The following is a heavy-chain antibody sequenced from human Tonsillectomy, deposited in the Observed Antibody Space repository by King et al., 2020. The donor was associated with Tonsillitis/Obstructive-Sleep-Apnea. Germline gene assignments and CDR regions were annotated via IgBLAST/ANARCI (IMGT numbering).Heavy chain of an antibody. V-gene: IGHV3-30*01. CDR1: GFTFSNYS. D-gene: IGHD2-2*02. CDR2: ISYDGTNK. Sequence: VQLVESGGGVVQPGRSLRLSCAASGFTFSNYSMHWVRQAPGKGLEWVAVISYDGTNKNYADSVKGRFTISRDNSKHTLYLQMNSLRADDTAVYYCARGGDQLVYYYYYYYYMDV. J-gene: IGHJ6*03. CDR3: ARGGDQLVYYYYYYYYMDV.